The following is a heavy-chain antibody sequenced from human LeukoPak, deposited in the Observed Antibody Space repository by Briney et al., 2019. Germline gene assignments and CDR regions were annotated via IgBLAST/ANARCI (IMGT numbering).Heavy chain of an antibody. CDR3: ARNMGDY. V-gene: IGHV3-30*03. D-gene: IGHD2/OR15-2a*01. CDR1: GFTFSSYA. J-gene: IGHJ4*02. Sequence: PGGSLRLSCAASGFTFSSYAMHWVRQAPGKGLEWVAVLSNGGTKKYYADSVNGRFTISRDNTKNTLFLQMNSLRAEDTAVYYCARNMGDYWGQGTLVTVSS. CDR2: LSNGGTKK.